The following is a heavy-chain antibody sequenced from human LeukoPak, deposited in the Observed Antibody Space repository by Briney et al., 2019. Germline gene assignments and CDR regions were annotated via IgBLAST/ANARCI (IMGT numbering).Heavy chain of an antibody. Sequence: GGSLRLSCAASGFTFSSYAMSWVRQAPGKGLEWVSAITGSGGSTYYADSVKGRFTISRDNSKNTLYLQMNSLRAEDTAVYYCAKVGSSTWYSNWYFDLWGRGTLVTVSS. D-gene: IGHD6-13*01. CDR3: AKVGSSTWYSNWYFDL. CDR1: GFTFSSYA. CDR2: ITGSGGST. V-gene: IGHV3-23*01. J-gene: IGHJ2*01.